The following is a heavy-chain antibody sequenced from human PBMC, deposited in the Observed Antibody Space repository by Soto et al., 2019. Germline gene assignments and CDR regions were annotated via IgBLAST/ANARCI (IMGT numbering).Heavy chain of an antibody. CDR2: MFYGVST. D-gene: IGHD3-3*02. V-gene: IGHV4-39*01. CDR3: ARLPSRHLVDY. Sequence: SETLSLTCIVSGSSINSSGYYWAWIRQPPGKGLEWIGSMFYGVSTYYNPSLKSRVTVSVDTSKNPYSLKLRSVTAANTAVYYCARLPSRHLVDYWGKGTLVTVSS. CDR1: GSSINSSGYY. J-gene: IGHJ4*02.